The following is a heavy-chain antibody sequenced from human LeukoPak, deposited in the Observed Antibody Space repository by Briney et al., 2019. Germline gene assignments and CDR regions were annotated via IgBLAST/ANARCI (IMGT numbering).Heavy chain of an antibody. Sequence: PGGSLRLSCAVSGFSFSNFGMNWDRQAPGKGLEWVSYISSGSSTIYYADSVKGRFTISRDNVKNSLYLEMNSLRAEDTAVYYCVRRKGMGPEDIFEIWGQGIMVSVSS. D-gene: IGHD1-14*01. V-gene: IGHV3-48*01. CDR2: ISSGSSTI. CDR1: GFSFSNFG. J-gene: IGHJ3*02. CDR3: VRRKGMGPEDIFEI.